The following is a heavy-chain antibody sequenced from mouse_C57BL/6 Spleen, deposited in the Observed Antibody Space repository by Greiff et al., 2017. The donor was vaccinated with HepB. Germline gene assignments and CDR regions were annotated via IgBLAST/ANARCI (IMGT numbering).Heavy chain of an antibody. V-gene: IGHV1-81*01. D-gene: IGHD3-3*01. CDR3: ARGGDPYWYFDV. Sequence: LVESGAELARPGASVKLSCKASGYTFTSYGISWVKQRTGQGLEWIGEIYPRSGNTYYNEKFKGKATLTADKSSSTAYMELRSLTSEDSAVYFCARGGDPYWYFDVWGTGTTVTVSS. J-gene: IGHJ1*03. CDR1: GYTFTSYG. CDR2: IYPRSGNT.